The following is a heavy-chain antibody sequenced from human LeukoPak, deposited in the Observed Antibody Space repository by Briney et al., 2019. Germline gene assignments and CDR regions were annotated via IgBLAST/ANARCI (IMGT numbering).Heavy chain of an antibody. CDR1: GYSISSGYY. Sequence: NPSETLSLTCTVSGYSISSGYYWGWIRQPPGKGLEWIGSIYHSGSTYYNPSLKSRVTISVDTSKNQFSLKLSSVTAADTAVYYCARGRDGYNPQRYFDYWGQGTLVTVSS. CDR2: IYHSGST. J-gene: IGHJ4*02. V-gene: IGHV4-38-2*02. CDR3: ARGRDGYNPQRYFDY. D-gene: IGHD5-24*01.